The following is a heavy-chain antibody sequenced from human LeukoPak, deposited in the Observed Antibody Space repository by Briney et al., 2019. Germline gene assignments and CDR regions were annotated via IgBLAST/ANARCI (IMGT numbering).Heavy chain of an antibody. CDR2: ISDSGGRT. J-gene: IGHJ6*02. V-gene: IGHV3-23*01. Sequence: PGASLRLSCVASGFTFSNYAMSWARQAPGKGPEWVSVISDSGGRTFYADSVKGRFTISRDDSKNTVYLQMNSLRAEDTAVYSCAKLRTASCYTAMDVWGQGTTVTVSS. CDR3: AKLRTASCYTAMDV. D-gene: IGHD2-2*01. CDR1: GFTFSNYA.